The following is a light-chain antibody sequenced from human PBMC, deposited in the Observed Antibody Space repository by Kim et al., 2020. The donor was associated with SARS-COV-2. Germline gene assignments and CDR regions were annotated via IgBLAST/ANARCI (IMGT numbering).Light chain of an antibody. V-gene: IGLV3-9*01. Sequence: SVALGQTARITCGGNNLGSKSVHWYQQKPGQAPVLVIYRDSNRPSGIPERFSGSNSGNTATLTISRAQAGDEADYYCQVWDSSTVVFGGGTQLTVL. J-gene: IGLJ3*02. CDR2: RDS. CDR3: QVWDSSTVV. CDR1: NLGSKS.